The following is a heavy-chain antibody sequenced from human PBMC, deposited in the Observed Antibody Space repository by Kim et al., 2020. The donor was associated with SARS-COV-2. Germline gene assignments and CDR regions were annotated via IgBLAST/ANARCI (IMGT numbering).Heavy chain of an antibody. CDR3: ARDRQRAGTGVDY. Sequence: SQTLSLTCDISGDSVSSNSAAWNLIRQSPSRGLEWLGRTYYRSKWYTDYALSVKGRITINPDTSKNQFSLQLNSVTPEDTAVYYCARDRQRAGTGVDYWGQGTLVTVSS. J-gene: IGHJ4*02. D-gene: IGHD6-19*01. CDR1: GDSVSSNSAA. V-gene: IGHV6-1*01. CDR2: TYYRSKWYT.